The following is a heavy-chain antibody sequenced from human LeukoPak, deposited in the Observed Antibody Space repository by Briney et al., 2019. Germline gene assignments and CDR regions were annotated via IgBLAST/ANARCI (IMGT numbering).Heavy chain of an antibody. CDR2: ISSNGGST. CDR3: ARDRTAMVTSIDY. D-gene: IGHD5-18*01. J-gene: IGHJ4*02. CDR1: GFTFSSYA. Sequence: PGGSLRLSCAASGFTFSSYAMHWVRQAPGKGLEYVSAISSNGGSTYYADSVKGRFTISRDNSKNTLYLQMGSLRAEDMAVYYRARDRTAMVTSIDYWGQGTLVTVSS. V-gene: IGHV3-64*02.